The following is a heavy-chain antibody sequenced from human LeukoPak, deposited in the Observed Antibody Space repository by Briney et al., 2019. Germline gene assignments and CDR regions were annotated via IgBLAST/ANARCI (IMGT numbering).Heavy chain of an antibody. V-gene: IGHV4-34*01. Sequence: SETLSLTCAVYGGSFSGYYWSWIRQPPGKGLEWIGEINHSGSTNYNPSLKSRVTISVDTSKNQFSLKLSSVTAADTAVYYRARTSGSSWYYFDYWGQGTLVTVSS. J-gene: IGHJ4*02. CDR3: ARTSGSSWYYFDY. CDR2: INHSGST. CDR1: GGSFSGYY. D-gene: IGHD6-13*01.